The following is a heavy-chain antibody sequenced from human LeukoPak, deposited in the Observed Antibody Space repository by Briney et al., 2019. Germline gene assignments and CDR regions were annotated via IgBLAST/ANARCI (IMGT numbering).Heavy chain of an antibody. CDR2: IKQDGSEK. J-gene: IGHJ4*02. CDR1: GFTFSTYW. CDR3: ARVDTDVGGIDY. V-gene: IGHV3-7*05. D-gene: IGHD5-18*01. Sequence: PGGSLRLSCAASGFTFSTYWMSWVRQAPGKGLEWVANIKQDGSEKYYVDSVKGRFTISRDNAKNSLGLEMNSLRAEDTAVYFCARVDTDVGGIDYWGQGTLVTVSS.